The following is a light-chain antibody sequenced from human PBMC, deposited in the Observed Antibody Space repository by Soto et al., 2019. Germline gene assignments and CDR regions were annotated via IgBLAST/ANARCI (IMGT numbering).Light chain of an antibody. Sequence: DIQMTQSPSTLSASVGDRVTITCRASQSVISWLAWYQQKPGRAPKFLIYDASSLESGVPSRFSGSGSGTEFTLTISNLQPEDFATYYCQQCLTTPRTFGQGTRVEI. CDR1: QSVISW. CDR3: QQCLTTPRT. CDR2: DAS. V-gene: IGKV1-5*01. J-gene: IGKJ1*01.